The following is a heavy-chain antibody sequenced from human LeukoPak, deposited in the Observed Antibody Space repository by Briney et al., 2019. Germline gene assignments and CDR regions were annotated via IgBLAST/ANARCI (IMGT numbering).Heavy chain of an antibody. D-gene: IGHD6-13*01. CDR2: ISSSGSTI. V-gene: IGHV3-48*03. CDR3: ARDSSSSDFDY. J-gene: IGHJ4*02. Sequence: GGSLRFSCAASGFTFSSYEMNWVRQAPGKGLEWASYISSSGSTIYYADSVKGRFTISRDNAKNSLYLQMNSLRAEDTAVYYCARDSSSSDFDYWGQGTLVTVSS. CDR1: GFTFSSYE.